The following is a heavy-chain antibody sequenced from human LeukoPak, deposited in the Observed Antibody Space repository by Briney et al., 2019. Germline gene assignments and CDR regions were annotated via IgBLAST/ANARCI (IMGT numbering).Heavy chain of an antibody. Sequence: ASVKVSCKASGYTFIDYYIHWVRQAPGQGLEWMGWINPKSGDTNYAQKFQDRVTMTRDTSTSTGYMELRSLRSEDTAVYYCARREQWLVGDDYWGQGTLVTVSS. CDR3: ARREQWLVGDDY. J-gene: IGHJ4*02. CDR2: INPKSGDT. D-gene: IGHD6-19*01. CDR1: GYTFIDYY. V-gene: IGHV1-2*02.